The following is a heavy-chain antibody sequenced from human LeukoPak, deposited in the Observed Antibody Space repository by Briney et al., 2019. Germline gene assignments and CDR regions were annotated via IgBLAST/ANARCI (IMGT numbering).Heavy chain of an antibody. V-gene: IGHV3-30-3*01. CDR3: ARGRGSWYGVYFDY. Sequence: GGSLRLSCAASGFTFSSYAMHWVRQAPGKGLEWVAVISYDGSNKYYADSVKGRFTISRDNSKNTLYLQMNSLRAEDTAVYYCARGRGSWYGVYFDYWGQGTLVTVSS. J-gene: IGHJ4*02. CDR2: ISYDGSNK. CDR1: GFTFSSYA. D-gene: IGHD6-13*01.